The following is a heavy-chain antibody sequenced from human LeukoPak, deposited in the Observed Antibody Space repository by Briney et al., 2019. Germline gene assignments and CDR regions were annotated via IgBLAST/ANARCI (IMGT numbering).Heavy chain of an antibody. J-gene: IGHJ4*02. CDR3: ARGPHWRIYDILTGFDY. CDR2: IKPNSGGT. CDR1: GYTFTGHS. Sequence: ASVKVSCKASGYTFTGHSMYWVRQAPGQGLEWMGWIKPNSGGTNYAQKFQGRVTMTRDTSISTAYMELSRLRSDDTAVYYCARGPHWRIYDILTGFDYWGQGTLVTVSS. V-gene: IGHV1-2*02. D-gene: IGHD3-9*01.